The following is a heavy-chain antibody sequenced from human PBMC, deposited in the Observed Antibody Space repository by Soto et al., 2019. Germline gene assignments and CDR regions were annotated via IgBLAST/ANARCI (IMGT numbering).Heavy chain of an antibody. D-gene: IGHD2-15*01. CDR1: GGSISSSSYY. CDR3: ARQGYGSGGSCYNNWFDP. Sequence: SETLSLTCTVSGGSISSSSYYWGWIRQPPGKGLEWIGSIYYSGSTYYNPSLKSRVTISVDTSKNQFSLKLSSVTAADTAVYYCARQGYGSGGSCYNNWFDPWGQGTLVNVAS. J-gene: IGHJ5*02. V-gene: IGHV4-39*01. CDR2: IYYSGST.